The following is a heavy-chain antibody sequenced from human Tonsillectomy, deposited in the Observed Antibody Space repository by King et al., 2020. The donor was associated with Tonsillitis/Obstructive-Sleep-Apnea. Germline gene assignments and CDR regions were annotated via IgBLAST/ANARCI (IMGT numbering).Heavy chain of an antibody. D-gene: IGHD3-3*01. Sequence: VQLVESGGGLVQPGGSLRLSCAASGFTFSSYAMMWVRQAPEKGLEWVSAIINSGGSTYYADSVKGRFTISRDNSKSTLYLQMNSLRAEDTAVYYCAKPWSPDLSGDYWGQGTLVTVSS. J-gene: IGHJ4*02. CDR3: AKPWSPDLSGDY. V-gene: IGHV3-23*04. CDR2: IINSGGST. CDR1: GFTFSSYA.